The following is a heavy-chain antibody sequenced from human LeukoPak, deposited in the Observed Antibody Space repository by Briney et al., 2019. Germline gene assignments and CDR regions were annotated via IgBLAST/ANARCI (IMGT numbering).Heavy chain of an antibody. CDR1: GGSFSGYY. D-gene: IGHD3-10*01. CDR2: INHSGST. CDR3: ARGRRITMVRGVIIPYYYYYMDV. J-gene: IGHJ6*03. Sequence: SETLSLTCAVYGGSFSGYYWSWIRQPPGKGLEWIGEINHSGSTNYNPSLKSRVTISVDTSKNQFSLKLSSVTAADTAVYYCARGRRITMVRGVIIPYYYYYMDVWGKGTTVTVSS. V-gene: IGHV4-34*01.